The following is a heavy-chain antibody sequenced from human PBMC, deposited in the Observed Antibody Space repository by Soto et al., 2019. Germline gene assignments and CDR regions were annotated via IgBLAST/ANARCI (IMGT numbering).Heavy chain of an antibody. V-gene: IGHV3-49*03. Sequence: GGSLRLSCTASGFTFGDYAMSWFRQAPGKGLEWVGFIRSKAYGGTTEYAASVKGRFTISRDDSKSIAYLQMNSLKTEDTAVYYCTRFVVVPVVDYFDYWGQGTLVTVSS. CDR3: TRFVVVPVVDYFDY. CDR2: IRSKAYGGTT. D-gene: IGHD2-2*01. CDR1: GFTFGDYA. J-gene: IGHJ4*02.